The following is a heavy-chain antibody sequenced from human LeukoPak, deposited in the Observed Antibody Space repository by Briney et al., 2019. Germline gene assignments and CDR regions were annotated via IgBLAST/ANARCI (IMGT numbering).Heavy chain of an antibody. CDR2: INPKNGDT. CDR3: ARGDYYGSGHDAFDI. D-gene: IGHD3-10*01. Sequence: ASVKVSCKASGYTFTGYYMHWVRQAPGQGLEWMGWINPKNGDTRYALKFQGRVTLTRDTSIRTVYMELSRLRSDDTAVYNCARGDYYGSGHDAFDIWGQGTMVTVSS. V-gene: IGHV1-2*02. CDR1: GYTFTGYY. J-gene: IGHJ3*02.